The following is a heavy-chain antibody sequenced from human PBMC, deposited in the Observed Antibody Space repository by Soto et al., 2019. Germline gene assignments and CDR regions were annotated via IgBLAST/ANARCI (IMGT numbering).Heavy chain of an antibody. CDR1: GFTFDDYA. D-gene: IGHD2-15*01. Sequence: EVQLVESGGGLVQSGRSLRLSCAASGFTFDDYAMHWVRRAPGKGLEWVSGISWNSGCIGYADYVKGRFTISRDNATNYLDLQMNSLRAEDTDLYYYEKDEVSGGNVGYCYGMDVWGQGTTVTVSS. CDR2: ISWNSGCI. CDR3: EKDEVSGGNVGYCYGMDV. V-gene: IGHV3-9*01. J-gene: IGHJ6*02.